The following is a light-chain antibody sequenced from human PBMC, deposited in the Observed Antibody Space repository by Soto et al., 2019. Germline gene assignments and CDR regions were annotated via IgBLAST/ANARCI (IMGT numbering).Light chain of an antibody. V-gene: IGKV3-20*01. J-gene: IGKJ1*01. Sequence: EIVLTHSPGTLSLSPGERATLSSRASQSVSNNYLAWYQQKPGQAPRLVIYGASSRATGIPDRFSASGSGTDFTLTISRLEPEDFAVYFCQQYSSSPVTFGQGTKVEIK. CDR1: QSVSNNY. CDR3: QQYSSSPVT. CDR2: GAS.